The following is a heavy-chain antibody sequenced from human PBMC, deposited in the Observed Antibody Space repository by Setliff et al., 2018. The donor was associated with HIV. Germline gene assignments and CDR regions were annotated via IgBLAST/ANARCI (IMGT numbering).Heavy chain of an antibody. CDR2: IYHSGST. J-gene: IGHJ2*01. CDR3: ARLRGGALRWYFDL. Sequence: PSETLSLTCTGSGYSISRGSYWGWIRQPPGKGLEWIASIYHSGSTYYNPSLKSRVTISVDTSKNQFSLKLSSMTAADTAVYYCARLRGGALRWYFDLWGRGTLVTVSS. D-gene: IGHD1-26*01. V-gene: IGHV4-38-2*02. CDR1: GYSISRGSY.